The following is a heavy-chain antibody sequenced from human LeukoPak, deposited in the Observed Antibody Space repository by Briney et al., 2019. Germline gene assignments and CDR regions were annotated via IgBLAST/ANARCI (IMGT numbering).Heavy chain of an antibody. D-gene: IGHD5-24*01. CDR2: IWYDGSNK. J-gene: IGHJ4*02. CDR3: ARRDPGMAIDFDY. Sequence: GGSLSLSCAASGFTFSSYGMHWVRQAPGKGLEWVAVIWYDGSNKYYADSVKGRFTISRDNSKNTLYLQMNSLRAEDTAVYYCARRDPGMAIDFDYWGQGTLVTVSS. V-gene: IGHV3-33*01. CDR1: GFTFSSYG.